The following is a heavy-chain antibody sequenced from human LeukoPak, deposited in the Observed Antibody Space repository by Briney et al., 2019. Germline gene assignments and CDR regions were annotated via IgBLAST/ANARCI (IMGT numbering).Heavy chain of an antibody. CDR1: GYDFTSVG. Sequence: GASVKVSCEASGYDFTSVGITWVRRAPGQGLEWMGWISPYNGNTRYAQKFQGRVAMTTDTSTTTAYMELRGLRFNDTAVYYCARAGSGSGWYLDYWGQGTLVTVSS. CDR3: ARAGSGSGWYLDY. J-gene: IGHJ4*02. CDR2: ISPYNGNT. D-gene: IGHD6-19*01. V-gene: IGHV1-18*01.